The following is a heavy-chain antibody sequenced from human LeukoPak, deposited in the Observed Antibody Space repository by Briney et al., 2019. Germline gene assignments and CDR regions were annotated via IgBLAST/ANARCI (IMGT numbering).Heavy chain of an antibody. CDR1: GFTFSSYS. D-gene: IGHD3-16*01. V-gene: IGHV3-21*01. CDR3: ASLYSYDDYRFDP. Sequence: GGSLRLSCAASGFTFSSYSMNWVRQAPGKGLVWVSSISSSSSYIYYADSVKGRFTISRDSAKNSLYLQMNSLRAEDTAVYYCASLYSYDDYRFDPWGQGTLVTVSS. J-gene: IGHJ5*02. CDR2: ISSSSSYI.